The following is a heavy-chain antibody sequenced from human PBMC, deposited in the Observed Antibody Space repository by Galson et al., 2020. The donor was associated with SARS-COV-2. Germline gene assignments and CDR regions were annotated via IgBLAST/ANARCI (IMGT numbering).Heavy chain of an antibody. CDR1: GYSVSTTNY. V-gene: IGHV4-38-2*02. D-gene: IGHD3-22*01. CDR3: ARQGVNMIVLVTVPGWYFDL. J-gene: IGHJ2*01. CDR2: VYHSGTT. Sequence: SETLSLPCTVSGYSVSTTNYWGGVRQPPGRGLEWIGSVYHSGTTYYNPSLKSRVTISVDTSKNQFSLRLDSVTAADTAVYYCARQGVNMIVLVTVPGWYFDLWGRGTLVTVSS.